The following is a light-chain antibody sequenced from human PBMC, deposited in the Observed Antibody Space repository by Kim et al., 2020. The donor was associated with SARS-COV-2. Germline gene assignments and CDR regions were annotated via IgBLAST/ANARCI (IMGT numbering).Light chain of an antibody. CDR2: GAS. CDR1: QSGSSSY. CDR3: QQYGSSPRT. J-gene: IGKJ1*01. V-gene: IGKV3-20*01. Sequence: EFVLTQSPGTLSLSPGERATLSCRASQSGSSSYLAWYQQKPGQAPRLLNYGASSRATGIPDRFSGSGSGTDFTLTISRLEPEDFAVYYCQQYGSSPRTFGQGTKVDIK.